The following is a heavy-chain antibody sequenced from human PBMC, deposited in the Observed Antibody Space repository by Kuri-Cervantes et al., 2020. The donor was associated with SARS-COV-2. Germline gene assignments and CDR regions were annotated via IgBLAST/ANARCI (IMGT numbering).Heavy chain of an antibody. CDR2: IRYDGSNK. CDR3: AKSVPVWQQLPYNWFDP. V-gene: IGHV3-30*02. D-gene: IGHD6-13*01. Sequence: LSLTCAASEFSFTNAWMSWVRQAPGKGLEWVAFIRYDGSNKYYADSVKGRFTISRDNSKNTLYLQMNSLRAEDTAVYYCAKSVPVWQQLPYNWFDPWGQGTLVTVSS. J-gene: IGHJ5*02. CDR1: EFSFTNAW.